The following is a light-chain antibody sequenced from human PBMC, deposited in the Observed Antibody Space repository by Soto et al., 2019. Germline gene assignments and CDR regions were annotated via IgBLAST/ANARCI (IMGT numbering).Light chain of an antibody. Sequence: QSVLTQPASVSGSPGQSITISCTGTSSDIGAYNYVSWWQQHPGKAPKLIIYDVSNRPSGVSNRFSGSKSGNTASLTISGLQADDEAYYYCTSYTTSSIGVFGGGTKLTVL. CDR1: SSDIGAYNY. V-gene: IGLV2-14*01. CDR3: TSYTTSSIGV. J-gene: IGLJ3*02. CDR2: DVS.